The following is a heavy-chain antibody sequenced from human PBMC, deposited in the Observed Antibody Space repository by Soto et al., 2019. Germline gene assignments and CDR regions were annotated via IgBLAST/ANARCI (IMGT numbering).Heavy chain of an antibody. Sequence: QVQLVESGGGVVQPGRSLRLSCAASGFTFSSYGMHWVRQAPGKGLEWVAVISYDGSNKYYADSVKGRFTISRDNSKNTLYLQMNSLRAEDTAVYYCAKDGLLLWFGEPLAGPAWTDYWGQGTLVTVSS. CDR2: ISYDGSNK. J-gene: IGHJ4*02. CDR1: GFTFSSYG. CDR3: AKDGLLLWFGEPLAGPAWTDY. D-gene: IGHD3-10*01. V-gene: IGHV3-30*18.